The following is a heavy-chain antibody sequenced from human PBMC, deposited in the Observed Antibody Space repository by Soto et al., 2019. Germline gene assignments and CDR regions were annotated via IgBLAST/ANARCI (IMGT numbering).Heavy chain of an antibody. J-gene: IGHJ6*02. CDR2: INPNSGGT. D-gene: IGHD2-15*01. CDR3: ARDSGHCSGGSCYYGMDV. CDR1: GYTFTGYY. V-gene: IGHV1-2*02. Sequence: ASVKVSCKASGYTFTGYYMHWVRQAPGQGLEWMGWINPNSGGTNYAQKFQGRVTMTRDTSISTAYMELSRLRSDDTAVYYCARDSGHCSGGSCYYGMDVWGQGTTVTVSS.